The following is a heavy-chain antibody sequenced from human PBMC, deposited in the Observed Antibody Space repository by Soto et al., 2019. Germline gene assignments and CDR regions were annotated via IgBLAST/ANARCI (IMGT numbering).Heavy chain of an antibody. Sequence: EVQVLESGGGLVQPGGSLRLSCAATGFTFSDFAMSWVRQAPGKGMEWVSRIYGGGNGPHYADSVKGRVTISRDNSKNTLYLQMNSLRAEDTAVYYCAKMEGMDPWAYSFYDWGQGTLVTVSS. CDR2: IYGGGNGP. V-gene: IGHV3-23*01. D-gene: IGHD2-2*03. J-gene: IGHJ4*02. CDR3: AKMEGMDPWAYSFYD. CDR1: GFTFSDFA.